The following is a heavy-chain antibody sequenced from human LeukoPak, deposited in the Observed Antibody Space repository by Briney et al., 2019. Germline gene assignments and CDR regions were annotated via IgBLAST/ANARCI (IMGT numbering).Heavy chain of an antibody. J-gene: IGHJ4*02. V-gene: IGHV3-48*04. CDR3: ASGHYYDSSGYSYFDY. D-gene: IGHD3-22*01. Sequence: GGSLRLSCAASGFTFSSYSMNWVRQAPGKGLEWVSYISSSSSTIYYADSVKGRFTISRDNAKNTLYLQMDSLRAEDTAVYYCASGHYYDSSGYSYFDYWGQGTLVTVSS. CDR2: ISSSSSTI. CDR1: GFTFSSYS.